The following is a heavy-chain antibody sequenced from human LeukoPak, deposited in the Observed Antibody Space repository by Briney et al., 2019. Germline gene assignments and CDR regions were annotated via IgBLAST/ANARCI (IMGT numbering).Heavy chain of an antibody. Sequence: SETLSLTCAVYGGSFSGYYWSWIRQPPGKGLEWIGEINHSGSTNYNPSLKSRVTISQDTSKNQFSLKVNTVTAADTAVYHCARRSHCTGDSCYPVWGQGTTVTVSS. CDR3: ARRSHCTGDSCYPV. CDR1: GGSFSGYY. J-gene: IGHJ6*02. D-gene: IGHD2-15*01. CDR2: INHSGST. V-gene: IGHV4-34*01.